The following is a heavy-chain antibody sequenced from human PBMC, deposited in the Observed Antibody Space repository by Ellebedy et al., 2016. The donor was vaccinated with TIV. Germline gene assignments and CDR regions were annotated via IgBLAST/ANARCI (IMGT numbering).Heavy chain of an antibody. CDR1: GFTFATYG. CDR2: IWSDGIKN. Sequence: GESLKISXATSGFTFATYGMHWVRQAPGKGLEWVADIWSDGIKNYYADSVKGRFTVSRDTFKNTLFLQMDSLRAEDTAVYYCARDSDVTALHWYFDLWGRGTLVTVSS. CDR3: ARDSDVTALHWYFDL. J-gene: IGHJ2*01. D-gene: IGHD2-21*02. V-gene: IGHV3-33*01.